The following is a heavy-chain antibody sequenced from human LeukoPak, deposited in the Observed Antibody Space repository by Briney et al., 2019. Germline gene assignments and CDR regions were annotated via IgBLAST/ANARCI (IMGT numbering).Heavy chain of an antibody. D-gene: IGHD5-12*01. CDR2: INHSGST. Sequence: MPSETLSLTCAVYGGSFSGYYWSWIRQPPGKGLERIGEINHSGSTNYNPSLKSRVTISVDTSKNQFSLKLSSVTAADTAVYYCARSMSGYYSPYYFDYWGQGTLVTVSS. CDR3: ARSMSGYYSPYYFDY. CDR1: GGSFSGYY. V-gene: IGHV4-34*01. J-gene: IGHJ4*02.